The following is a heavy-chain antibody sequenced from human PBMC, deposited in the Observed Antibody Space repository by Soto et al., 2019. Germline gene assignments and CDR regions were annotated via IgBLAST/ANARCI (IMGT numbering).Heavy chain of an antibody. D-gene: IGHD6-19*01. J-gene: IGHJ4*02. Sequence: GASVKVSCKASGGTFSSYAISWVRQAPGQGLEWMGGIIPIFGTANYAQKFQGRVTITADESTSTAYMELSSLRSEDTAVYYCAREYSSGWPFDYWGQGTLVTVSS. CDR3: AREYSSGWPFDY. CDR1: GGTFSSYA. CDR2: IIPIFGTA. V-gene: IGHV1-69*13.